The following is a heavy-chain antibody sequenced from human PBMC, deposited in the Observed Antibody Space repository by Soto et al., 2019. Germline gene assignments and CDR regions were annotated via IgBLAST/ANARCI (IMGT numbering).Heavy chain of an antibody. CDR1: GGSISSGGYS. CDR2: IYHSGST. V-gene: IGHV4-30-2*01. D-gene: IGHD3-16*01. Sequence: PSETLSLTCAVSGGSISSGGYSWSWIRQPPGKGLEWIGYIYHSGSTYYNPSLKSRVTISVDRSKNQFSLKLSAVTAADTAVYYCARAGGVGPDYAYGDPNFYYYGMDVWGQGTTVTVSS. J-gene: IGHJ6*02. CDR3: ARAGGVGPDYAYGDPNFYYYGMDV.